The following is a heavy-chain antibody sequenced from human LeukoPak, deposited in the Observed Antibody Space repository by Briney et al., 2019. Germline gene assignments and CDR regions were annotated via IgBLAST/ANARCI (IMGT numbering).Heavy chain of an antibody. V-gene: IGHV3-21*01. CDR1: GFTCSSYS. D-gene: IGHD3-10*01. J-gene: IGHJ4*02. Sequence: PGGSLRLSCAASGFTCSSYSMNWVRQAPGKGLEWVSSISSSSSYIYYADSVKGRFTISRDNAKNSLYLQMNSLRAEDTAVYYCARAPGASVRAHCYFDYWGQGTLVTVSS. CDR3: ARAPGASVRAHCYFDY. CDR2: ISSSSSYI.